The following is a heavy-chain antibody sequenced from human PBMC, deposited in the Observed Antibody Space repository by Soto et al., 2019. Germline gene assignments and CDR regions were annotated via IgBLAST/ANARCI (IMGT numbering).Heavy chain of an antibody. Sequence: EVQLLESGGGLVQPGGSLRLSCAASGFTFSSYGMSWVRQAPGKGLEWVSAISHSGGNTYYADSVKGRFAISRDNSKNTLYLQMNGLRAEDTAVYYCATFIFCSSTSCYGREGGYWGQGTLVTVSS. D-gene: IGHD2-2*01. V-gene: IGHV3-23*01. CDR2: ISHSGGNT. J-gene: IGHJ4*02. CDR1: GFTFSSYG. CDR3: ATFIFCSSTSCYGREGGY.